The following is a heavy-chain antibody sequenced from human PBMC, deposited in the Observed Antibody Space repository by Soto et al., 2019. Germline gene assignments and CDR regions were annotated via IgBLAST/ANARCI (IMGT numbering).Heavy chain of an antibody. V-gene: IGHV4-39*01. CDR3: ARHNGPLYVGYYYDMDV. J-gene: IGHJ6*02. CDR1: GDSISSGDYY. Sequence: SETLSLTCTVSGDSISSGDYYWSWIRQPPGKGLEWIGCIYYSGNTYYNPSLKRRVTISVDTSKNQFSLKLSSVTAADTAVYYCARHNGPLYVGYYYDMDVWGQGTTVTVSS. CDR2: IYYSGNT. D-gene: IGHD3-16*01.